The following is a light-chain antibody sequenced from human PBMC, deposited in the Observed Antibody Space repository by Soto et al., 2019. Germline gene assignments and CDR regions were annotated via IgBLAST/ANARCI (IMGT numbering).Light chain of an antibody. CDR1: QSVSSSY. CDR3: QPYNNWPPIT. V-gene: IGKV3-15*01. Sequence: IVLTQSPGTLSLSPGERATLSCRAIQSVSSSYLAWYQQKPGQAPRLLIYGASTRATGIPARFSGSGSGTEFTLTISSLQSEDFAVYYCQPYNNWPPITFGHGTRLEVK. J-gene: IGKJ5*01. CDR2: GAS.